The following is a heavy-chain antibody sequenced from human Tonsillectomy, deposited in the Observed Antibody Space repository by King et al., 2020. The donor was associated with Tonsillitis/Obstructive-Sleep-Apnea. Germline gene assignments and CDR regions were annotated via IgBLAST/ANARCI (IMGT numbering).Heavy chain of an antibody. V-gene: IGHV5-51*01. D-gene: IGHD3-3*01. CDR3: AGGRGENFLSGYYRIWYIEV. CDR1: GYSFTSYW. CDR2: IYPGDSDT. J-gene: IGHJ6*03. Sequence: VQLVESGAEVKKPGESLKISCKGSGYSFTSYWIGWVRQMPGKGLEWMGIIYPGDSDTRYSPSFQGQVTIAADKSISTAYLQWSSLKASDTAIYYCAGGRGENFLSGYYRIWYIEVSGKGTTVTVSS.